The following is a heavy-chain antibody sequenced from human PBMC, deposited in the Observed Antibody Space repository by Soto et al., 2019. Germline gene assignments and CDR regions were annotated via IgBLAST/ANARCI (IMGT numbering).Heavy chain of an antibody. CDR1: GFTFSSYS. Sequence: GGSLRLSCAASGFTFSSYSMNWVRQAPGKGLEWVSYISSSSSTIYYADSVKGRFTISRDNAKNSLYLQMNSLRDEDTAVYYCAREPDRFLEWPLRFDPWGQGTLVTVSS. J-gene: IGHJ5*02. CDR2: ISSSSSTI. CDR3: AREPDRFLEWPLRFDP. D-gene: IGHD3-3*01. V-gene: IGHV3-48*02.